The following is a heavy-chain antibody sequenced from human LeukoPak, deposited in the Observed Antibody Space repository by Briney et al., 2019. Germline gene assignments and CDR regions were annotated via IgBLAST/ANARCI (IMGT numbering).Heavy chain of an antibody. D-gene: IGHD2-21*02. CDR2: ISAYNGNT. Sequence: ASVKVSCKASGYTFTSYGISWVRQAPGQGLEWMGWISAYNGNTNYAQKLQGRVTMTTDTSTSTAYMELSSLRSEDTAVYYCARFAYCGSNCWYYFDYWGQGILVTVSS. V-gene: IGHV1-18*01. CDR3: ARFAYCGSNCWYYFDY. J-gene: IGHJ4*02. CDR1: GYTFTSYG.